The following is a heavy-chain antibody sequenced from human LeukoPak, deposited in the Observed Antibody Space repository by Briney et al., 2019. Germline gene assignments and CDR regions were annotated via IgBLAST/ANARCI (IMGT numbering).Heavy chain of an antibody. D-gene: IGHD1-14*01. CDR3: ARDIAGMNYYYYMDV. V-gene: IGHV1-18*01. CDR1: GYTLTSYG. CDR2: ISAYNGNT. J-gene: IGHJ6*03. Sequence: ASVKVSCKASGYTLTSYGISWVRQAPGQGLEWMGWISAYNGNTNYAQKLQGRVTMTTDTSTSTAYTELRSLRSDDTAVYYCARDIAGMNYYYYMDVWGKGTTVTVSS.